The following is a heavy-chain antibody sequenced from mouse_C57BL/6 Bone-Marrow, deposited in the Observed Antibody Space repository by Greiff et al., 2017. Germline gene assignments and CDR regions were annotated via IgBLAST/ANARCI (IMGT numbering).Heavy chain of an antibody. CDR3: AIYYGSTFTIAMDY. CDR1: GYTFTSYG. V-gene: IGHV1-81*01. CDR2: IYPRSGNT. J-gene: IGHJ4*01. Sequence: QVQLQQSGAELARPGASVKLSCKASGYTFTSYGISWVKQRTGQGLEWIGEIYPRSGNTYYNEKFKGKATLTADKSSSTAYMELRSLTSEDSAVYFCAIYYGSTFTIAMDYWGQGTSVTVSS. D-gene: IGHD1-1*01.